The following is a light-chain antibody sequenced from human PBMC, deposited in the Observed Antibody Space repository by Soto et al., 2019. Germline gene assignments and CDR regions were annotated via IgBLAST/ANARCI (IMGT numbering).Light chain of an antibody. V-gene: IGLV2-14*01. J-gene: IGLJ1*01. CDR2: EVS. CDR3: SSYTSSSTYV. Sequence: QSVLTQPASVSGSAGQSITISCTGTSSDVGGYIFVSWFQHHPGKAPKVMIYEVSNRPSGVSNRFSGSKSGNTASLTISGLQAEDEADYYCSSYTSSSTYVFGTGTKVTV. CDR1: SSDVGGYIF.